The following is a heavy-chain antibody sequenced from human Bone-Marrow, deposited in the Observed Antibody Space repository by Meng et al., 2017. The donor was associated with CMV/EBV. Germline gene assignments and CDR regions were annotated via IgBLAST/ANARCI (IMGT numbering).Heavy chain of an antibody. CDR1: GYTFTGYY. D-gene: IGHD2-2*01. J-gene: IGHJ4*02. CDR3: ARGYCSSTSCYPRSLMKRSFDY. V-gene: IGHV1-2*02. CDR2: INPNSGGT. Sequence: ASVKVSCKASGYTFTGYYMHWVRQAPGQGLEWMGWINPNSGGTNYAQKFQGRVTMTRDTSISTAYMELSRLRSDDTAVYYWARGYCSSTSCYPRSLMKRSFDYWGQGTLVTVSS.